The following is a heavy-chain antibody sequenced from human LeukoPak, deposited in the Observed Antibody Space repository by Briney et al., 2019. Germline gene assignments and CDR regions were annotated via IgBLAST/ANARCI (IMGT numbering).Heavy chain of an antibody. CDR2: INHSGST. CDR3: ARVSPEMANRGYFDY. D-gene: IGHD5-24*01. V-gene: IGHV4-34*01. J-gene: IGHJ4*02. CDR1: GGSFSGYY. Sequence: PSETLSLTCAVYGGSFSGYYWSWIRQPPGKGLEWIGEINHSGSTNYNPSLKSRVTISVDTSKNQFSLKLSSVTAADTAVYYCARVSPEMANRGYFDYWGQGTLVTVSS.